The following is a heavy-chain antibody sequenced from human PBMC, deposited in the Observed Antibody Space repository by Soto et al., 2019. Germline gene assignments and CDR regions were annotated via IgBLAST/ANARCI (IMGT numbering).Heavy chain of an antibody. V-gene: IGHV3-23*01. CDR2: ISGSGDGT. D-gene: IGHD5-18*01. J-gene: IGHJ4*02. Sequence: GSLRLSCAASGFTFSSFALSWVRQAPGKGLEWVSAISGSGDGTDYADSVKGRFTIPRDNSKNTLYLQMNSLRAEDTAVYYCAGPGYSSQDYWGQGALVTVSS. CDR1: GFTFSSFA. CDR3: AGPGYSSQDY.